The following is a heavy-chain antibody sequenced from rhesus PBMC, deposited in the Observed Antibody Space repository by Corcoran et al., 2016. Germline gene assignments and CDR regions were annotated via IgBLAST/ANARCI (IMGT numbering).Heavy chain of an antibody. CDR3: AGVRHYYYGSGYLHYYFDY. J-gene: IGHJ4*01. CDR2: INGRFGEP. Sequence: QVQLQESGPGLVKPSETLSLTCAVSGGSISDSYYWNWVRTPPGKGLGWHGNINGRFGEPTNHPAFNRRFPMSKEPSTNQFSLKLSSWPAADTAVYYCAGVRHYYYGSGYLHYYFDYWGQGVRVTVSS. CDR1: GGSISDSYY. D-gene: IGHD3-28*01. V-gene: IGHV4S7*01.